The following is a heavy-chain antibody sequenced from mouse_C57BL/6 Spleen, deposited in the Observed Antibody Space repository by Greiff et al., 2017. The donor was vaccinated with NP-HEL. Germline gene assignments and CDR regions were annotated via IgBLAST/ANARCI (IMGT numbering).Heavy chain of an antibody. V-gene: IGHV1-52*01. CDR2: IDPSDSET. Sequence: QVQLQQPGAELVRPGSSVKLSCKASGYTFTSYWMHWVKQRPIQGLEWIGNIDPSDSETHYNQKFKDKATLTVDKSSSTAYMQLSSLTSEDSAVYYCARRGLLRIFDYWGQGTTLTVSS. D-gene: IGHD1-1*01. CDR3: ARRGLLRIFDY. J-gene: IGHJ2*01. CDR1: GYTFTSYW.